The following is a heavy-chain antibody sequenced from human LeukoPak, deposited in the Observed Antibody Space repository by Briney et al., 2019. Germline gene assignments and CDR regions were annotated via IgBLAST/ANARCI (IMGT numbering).Heavy chain of an antibody. CDR3: AKDLLHSGSAVRY. Sequence: GGSLRLSCAASGFTFSSYAMSWVRQAPGKGLEWVSAISGSGGGTYYADSVMGRFTISRDNSKNTLYLQMNSRRAEDTAVYYCAKDLLHSGSAVRYWGQGTLVTVSS. CDR1: GFTFSSYA. D-gene: IGHD1-26*01. CDR2: ISGSGGGT. V-gene: IGHV3-23*01. J-gene: IGHJ4*02.